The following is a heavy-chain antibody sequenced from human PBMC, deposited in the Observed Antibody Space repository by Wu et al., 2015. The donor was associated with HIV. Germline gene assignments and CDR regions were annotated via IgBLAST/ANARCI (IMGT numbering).Heavy chain of an antibody. J-gene: IGHJ5*02. Sequence: QVQMVQSGAEVKKPGASMKVSCKASGYSFTGYYIHWVRQAPGQGLEWMGWINPNSDDTNYAQMFQGRVTMTRDTSINTGYLEMGNLTSDDTAVYYCARARYCSGGNSCRSWFDPGAREPWSPSPQ. V-gene: IGHV1-2*02. D-gene: IGHD2-15*01. CDR1: GYSFTGYY. CDR2: INPNSDDT. CDR3: ARARYCSGGNSCRSWFDP.